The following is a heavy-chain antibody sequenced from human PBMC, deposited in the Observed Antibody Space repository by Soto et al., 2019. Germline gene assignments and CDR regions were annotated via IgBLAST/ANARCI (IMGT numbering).Heavy chain of an antibody. CDR1: GYNFANYW. V-gene: IGHV5-51*01. Sequence: GESLKISCQGSGYNFANYWIGWVRQMPGKGLEWMGIIYSGISGTRYSPSFQGQVTISADKSISTAFLQWSSLKASDTAMYYCAGGGVRGVITRTRDYYGMDVWGQGTTVTVSS. CDR3: AGGGVRGVITRTRDYYGMDV. CDR2: IYSGISGT. J-gene: IGHJ6*02. D-gene: IGHD3-10*01.